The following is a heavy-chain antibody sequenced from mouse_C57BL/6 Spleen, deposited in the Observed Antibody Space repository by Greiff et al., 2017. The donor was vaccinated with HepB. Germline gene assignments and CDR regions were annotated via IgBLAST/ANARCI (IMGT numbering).Heavy chain of an antibody. CDR3: ARGENYYGSHYFDD. CDR2: INPSNGGT. Sequence: QVQLQQPGTELVKPGASVKLSCKASGYTFTSYWMHWVKQRPGQGLEWIGNINPSNGGTNYNEKFKSKATLTVDKTTSTAYMQLSSLTSEDAAVYYCARGENYYGSHYFDDWGKGTTRTVSS. D-gene: IGHD1-1*01. CDR1: GYTFTSYW. V-gene: IGHV1-53*01. J-gene: IGHJ2*01.